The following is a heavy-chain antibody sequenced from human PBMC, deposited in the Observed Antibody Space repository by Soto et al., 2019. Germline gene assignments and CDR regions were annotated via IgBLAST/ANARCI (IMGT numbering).Heavy chain of an antibody. CDR1: GGSISSYY. V-gene: IGHV4-59*01. Sequence: PSETLSLTCTVSGGSISSYYWSWIRQPPGKGLEWIGYIYYSGSTNYNPSLKSRVTISVDTSKNQFSLKLSSVTAADTAVYYCARAAFYDFWSGYYTRGWFDPWGQGTLVTV. D-gene: IGHD3-3*01. J-gene: IGHJ5*02. CDR2: IYYSGST. CDR3: ARAAFYDFWSGYYTRGWFDP.